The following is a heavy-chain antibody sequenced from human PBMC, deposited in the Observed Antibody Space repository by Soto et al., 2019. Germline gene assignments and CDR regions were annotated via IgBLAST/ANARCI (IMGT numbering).Heavy chain of an antibody. CDR3: ASSQRENNWFDP. CDR2: INSDGSST. CDR1: GFTFSSYW. V-gene: IGHV3-74*01. D-gene: IGHD6-25*01. Sequence: GGSLRLSCAASGFTFSSYWMHWVRQAPGKGLVWVSRINSDGSSTSYADSVKGRFTISRDNAKNTLYLQMNSLRAEDTAVYYCASSQRENNWFDPWGQGXLVTVSS. J-gene: IGHJ5*02.